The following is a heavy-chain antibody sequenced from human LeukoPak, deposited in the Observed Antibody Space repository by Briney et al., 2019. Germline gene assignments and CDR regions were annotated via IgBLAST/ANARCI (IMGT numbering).Heavy chain of an antibody. J-gene: IGHJ4*02. D-gene: IGHD3-3*01. Sequence: PGGSLRLSCAASGFTFSSYSMNWVRQAPGKGLEWVSYISSSSSTIYYADSVKGRFTISRDNAKNSLYLQMNSLRAEDTAVYYCAKDLRYDFWSGYFDYWGQGTLVTVSS. V-gene: IGHV3-48*01. CDR1: GFTFSSYS. CDR2: ISSSSSTI. CDR3: AKDLRYDFWSGYFDY.